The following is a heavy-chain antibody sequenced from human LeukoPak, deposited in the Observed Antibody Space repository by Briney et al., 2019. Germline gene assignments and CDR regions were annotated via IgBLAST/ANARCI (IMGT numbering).Heavy chain of an antibody. CDR3: ARSARGNHYGFDY. CDR2: ISIDGAT. Sequence: GGSLRLSCAASGFTFSNYDMHWVRQAAGKGLEWVSAISIDGATYYAGSVQDRFTITRENAKNSLYLQMNSLRAGDSAVYYCARSARGNHYGFDYWGQGTLVTVSS. J-gene: IGHJ4*02. V-gene: IGHV3-13*01. D-gene: IGHD4-17*01. CDR1: GFTFSNYD.